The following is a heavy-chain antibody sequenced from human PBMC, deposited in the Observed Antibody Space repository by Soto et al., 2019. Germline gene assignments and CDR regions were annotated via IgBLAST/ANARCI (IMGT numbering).Heavy chain of an antibody. V-gene: IGHV3-48*02. D-gene: IGHD6-19*01. CDR2: ISSSSEST. CDR3: ARSPHTAVAGTVFDY. CDR1: GFTFSSYS. Sequence: PGGSLRLSCAASGFTFSSYSMNWVRQAPGKGLEWVSYISSSSESTNYADSVKGRFTISRDNAKSSLSLQMNTLRDEDTAVYYCARSPHTAVAGTVFDYWGQGTQVTVSS. J-gene: IGHJ4*02.